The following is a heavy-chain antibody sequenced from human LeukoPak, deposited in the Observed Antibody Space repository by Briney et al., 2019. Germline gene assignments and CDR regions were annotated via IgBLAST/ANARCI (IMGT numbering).Heavy chain of an antibody. CDR2: INSDGSDT. V-gene: IGHV3-74*01. CDR1: GFTFSSYW. J-gene: IGHJ5*01. CDR3: ALLAAADSES. Sequence: GGSLRLSCAGSGFTFSSYWMHWVRQAPGKGLVWVSRINSDGSDTIYADSVKGRFTISRDNAKNTLYLQMNSLRAEDTAVYYCALLAAADSESWGHGTLVTVSS. D-gene: IGHD6-13*01.